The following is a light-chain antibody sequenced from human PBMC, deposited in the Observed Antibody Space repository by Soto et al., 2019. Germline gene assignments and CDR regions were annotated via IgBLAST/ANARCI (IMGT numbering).Light chain of an antibody. CDR1: QSVSSN. V-gene: IGKV3-15*01. CDR3: QQYNNWPRT. CDR2: GAS. Sequence: EIVMTQSPATLSVSPGERATLSCRAGQSVSSNLAWYQQTPGQAPRLLIYGASTRATGIPARFSGSGSGTEFTLTISSLQSEDVAVYYCQQYNNWPRTFGQGTKV. J-gene: IGKJ1*01.